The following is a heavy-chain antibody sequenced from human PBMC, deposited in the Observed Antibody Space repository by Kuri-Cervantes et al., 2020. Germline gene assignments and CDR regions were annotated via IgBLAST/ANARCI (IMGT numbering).Heavy chain of an antibody. J-gene: IGHJ4*02. V-gene: IGHV1-18*01. Sequence: ASVKVSCKASGYTFTSYDINWVRQATGQGLEWMGGISAYNGNTNYAQKLQGRVTMTTDTSTSTAYMELRSLRSDDTAVYYIARQRGSSYVIVKSYFDYWGQGTLVTVSS. CDR2: ISAYNGNT. CDR3: ARQRGSSYVIVKSYFDY. D-gene: IGHD5-18*01. CDR1: GYTFTSYD.